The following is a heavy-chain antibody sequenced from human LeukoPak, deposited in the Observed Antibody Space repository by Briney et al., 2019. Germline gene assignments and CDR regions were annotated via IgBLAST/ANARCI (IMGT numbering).Heavy chain of an antibody. J-gene: IGHJ4*02. CDR1: GFSFDDYA. CDR3: AKDFCTTASCYYDY. CDR2: ISWNSGSI. V-gene: IGHV3-9*03. Sequence: PGRSLRLSCAASGFSFDDYAMHWVRQAPGKGLEWVAGISWNSGSIDHADSVKGRFTISRDNVKNSLYLQMNSLRAEDMALYYCAKDFCTTASCYYDYWGQGTLVTVSA. D-gene: IGHD3-22*01.